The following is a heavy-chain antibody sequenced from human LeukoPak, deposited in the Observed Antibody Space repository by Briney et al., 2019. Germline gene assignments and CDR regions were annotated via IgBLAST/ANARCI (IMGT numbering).Heavy chain of an antibody. CDR3: ARDLALRLGELSLSHFDY. J-gene: IGHJ4*02. Sequence: ASVKVSCKASGYTFINYGISWVRQAPGQGLEWMAWISPYNRNTYYAQNLHDRVTLTTDTSTNTGYMELRSLRSGDTAVYYCARDLALRLGELSLSHFDYWGQGTLVTVSS. V-gene: IGHV1-18*01. CDR1: GYTFINYG. D-gene: IGHD3-16*02. CDR2: ISPYNRNT.